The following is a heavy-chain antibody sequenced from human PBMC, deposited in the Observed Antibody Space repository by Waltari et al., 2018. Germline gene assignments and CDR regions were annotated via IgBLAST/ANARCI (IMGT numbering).Heavy chain of an antibody. J-gene: IGHJ6*02. CDR3: ARAESGGMFDYYYGMDV. V-gene: IGHV3-53*01. D-gene: IGHD2-15*01. Sequence: ELQLVESGGGLIQPGGSLRLSCAASGFNVNNHYMSWVRQALGKGLEWISVIYSGGITYYADSVKGRFTISRDSYRNTLSLQMISLRAEDTAVYYCARAESGGMFDYYYGMDVWSQGTTVTVSS. CDR2: IYSGGIT. CDR1: GFNVNNHY.